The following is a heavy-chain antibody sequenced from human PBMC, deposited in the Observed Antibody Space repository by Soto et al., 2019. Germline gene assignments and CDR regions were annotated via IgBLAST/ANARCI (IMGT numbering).Heavy chain of an antibody. J-gene: IGHJ4*02. CDR1: GYTFTSYG. CDR3: ARDNYYGSSGYCPSGY. D-gene: IGHD3-22*01. V-gene: IGHV1-18*01. CDR2: ISAYNGNT. Sequence: GASVKVSCKASGYTFTSYGISWVRQAPGQGLEWMGWISAYNGNTNYAQKLQGRVTMTTDTSTSTAYMELRSLRSDDTAVYYCARDNYYGSSGYCPSGYWGQGTLVTVSS.